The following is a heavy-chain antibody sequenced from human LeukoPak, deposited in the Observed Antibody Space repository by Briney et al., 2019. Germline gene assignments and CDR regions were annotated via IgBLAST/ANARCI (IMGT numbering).Heavy chain of an antibody. J-gene: IGHJ5*02. CDR2: IYYSGST. D-gene: IGHD5-12*01. Sequence: SETLSLTCTVSGGSISSYYWSWFRQPPGKGLEWIGYIYYSGSTNYNPSLKSRVTISVDTSKNQFSLKLSSVTAADTAVYYCARDTSGQQTNWFDPRGQGTLVTVSS. CDR3: ARDTSGQQTNWFDP. V-gene: IGHV4-59*01. CDR1: GGSISSYY.